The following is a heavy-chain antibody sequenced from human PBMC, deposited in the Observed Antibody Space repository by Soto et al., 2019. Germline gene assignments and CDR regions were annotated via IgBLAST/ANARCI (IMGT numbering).Heavy chain of an antibody. J-gene: IGHJ6*03. CDR2: INPSGGST. Sequence: QVQLVQSGAEVKKPGASVKVSCKASGYTFTSYYMHWVRQAPGQGLEWLGIINPSGGSTSYAQKFQGRVTMTRDTSTRTVDKELSSLRSEYTAVYYCASGTWIYSNYHGSPEYYYYYMDVWCKGTTVTVSS. D-gene: IGHD5-12*01. V-gene: IGHV1-46*03. CDR3: ASGTWIYSNYHGSPEYYYYYMDV. CDR1: GYTFTSYY.